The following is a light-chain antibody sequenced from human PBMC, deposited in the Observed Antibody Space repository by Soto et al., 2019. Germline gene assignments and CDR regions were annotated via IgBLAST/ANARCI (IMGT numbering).Light chain of an antibody. J-gene: IGLJ1*01. CDR2: DVS. V-gene: IGLV2-14*03. CDR3: CSYSRGSTPWV. CDR1: SSDVGGYNY. Sequence: QSVLTQPASVSGSPGQSITISCTGTSSDVGGYNYVSWYQHHAGKAPKLIIFDVSDRPSGISDRFSAAKSGNTASLTISGLHAEDEADYYCCSYSRGSTPWVFGTGTKVTGL.